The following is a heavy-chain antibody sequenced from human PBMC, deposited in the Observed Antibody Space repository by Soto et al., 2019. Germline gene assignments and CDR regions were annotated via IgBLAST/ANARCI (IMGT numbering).Heavy chain of an antibody. D-gene: IGHD1-1*01. J-gene: IGHJ4*01. CDR3: ARFTRSFSGPNEDDY. Sequence: QVQLQESGPGLVKPSGTLSLTCAVSGGSISSSNWWSWVRQPPGKGLEWIGEIYHSGSTNYNPSLKSRVTISVDKSNNQFSLKLSSVTAADAAVYYCARFTRSFSGPNEDDYWGHGTLVTVSS. V-gene: IGHV4-4*02. CDR1: GGSISSSNW. CDR2: IYHSGST.